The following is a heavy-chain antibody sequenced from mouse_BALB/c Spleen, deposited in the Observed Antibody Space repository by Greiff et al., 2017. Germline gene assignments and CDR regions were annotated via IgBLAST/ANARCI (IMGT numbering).Heavy chain of an antibody. CDR2: ISYSGST. D-gene: IGHD1-1*01. CDR3: ARISYVAMDY. Sequence: EVQGVESGPGLVKPSQSLSLTCTVTGYSITSDYAWNWIRQFPGNKLEWMGYISYSGSTSYNPSLKSRISITRDTSKNQFFLQLNSVTTEDTATYYCARISYVAMDYWGQGTSVTVSS. J-gene: IGHJ4*01. V-gene: IGHV3-2*02. CDR1: GYSITSDYA.